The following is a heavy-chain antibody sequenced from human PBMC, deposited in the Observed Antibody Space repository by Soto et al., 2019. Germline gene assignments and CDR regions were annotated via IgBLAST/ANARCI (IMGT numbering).Heavy chain of an antibody. Sequence: DVQLLESGGGLVQPGGSLRLSCAPSGFTFTTYAMSWVRQAPGKGLEWVSSMSGSGGDTYYANSVKGRLTISSDNSENTLDAQILSLRAEYAAVSYCVKDLRRNCSSTTCNRFDYWGQGTLVTVS. CDR2: MSGSGGDT. CDR3: VKDLRRNCSSTTCNRFDY. J-gene: IGHJ4*02. V-gene: IGHV3-23*01. CDR1: GFTFTTYA. D-gene: IGHD2-2*01.